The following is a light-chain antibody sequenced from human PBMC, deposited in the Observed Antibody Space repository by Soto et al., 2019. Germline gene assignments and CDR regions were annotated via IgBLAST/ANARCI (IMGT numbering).Light chain of an antibody. Sequence: QSVLTQPPSASGTPGQRVTISCSGSSFNIGSNTVNWYQQLPGTAPKLLIYSNNQRPSGVPDRFSGSKSGTSASLAISGLQSEDEADYYCAAWDDSLNGYVFGTRTKLTVL. CDR3: AAWDDSLNGYV. J-gene: IGLJ1*01. CDR2: SNN. CDR1: SFNIGSNT. V-gene: IGLV1-44*01.